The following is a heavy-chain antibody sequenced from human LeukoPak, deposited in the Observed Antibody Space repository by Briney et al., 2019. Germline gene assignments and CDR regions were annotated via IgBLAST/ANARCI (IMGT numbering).Heavy chain of an antibody. D-gene: IGHD3-3*01. CDR2: ISAYNGNT. J-gene: IGHJ6*03. Sequence: ASVKVSCKASGYTFTSYGISWVRQAPGQGLEWMGWISAYNGNTNYAQKLQGRVTMTTDTSTSTAYMELRSLRSDDTAVYYCARDHLYNVYDFWSGYYQTDYYYYMDVWGNGTTVTVSS. CDR1: GYTFTSYG. V-gene: IGHV1-18*01. CDR3: ARDHLYNVYDFWSGYYQTDYYYYMDV.